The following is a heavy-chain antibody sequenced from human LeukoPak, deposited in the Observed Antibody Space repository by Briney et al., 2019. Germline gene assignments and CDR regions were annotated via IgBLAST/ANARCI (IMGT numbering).Heavy chain of an antibody. V-gene: IGHV3-7*01. CDR1: GFTFSSYW. Sequence: GGSLRLSCAASGFTFSSYWMSWVRQAPGKGLECVANIKQDGSEKYYVDSVKGRFTISRDNAKNSLYLQMNSLRAADTAVYYCARDQDDFWSGYYTGDYWGQGTLVTVSS. CDR3: ARDQDDFWSGYYTGDY. CDR2: IKQDGSEK. D-gene: IGHD3-3*01. J-gene: IGHJ4*02.